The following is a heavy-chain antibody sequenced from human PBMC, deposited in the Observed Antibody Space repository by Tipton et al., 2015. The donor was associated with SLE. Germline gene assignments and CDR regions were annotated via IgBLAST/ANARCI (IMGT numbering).Heavy chain of an antibody. Sequence: TLSLTCTVSGGSISSGSYYWSWIRQPAGKGLEWIGRIYTSGSTNYSPSLKSRVTISVDTSKNQFSLKLSSVTAADTAVYYCARQSYPGLVVYAHNWFDPWGQGTLVTVSS. J-gene: IGHJ5*02. V-gene: IGHV4-61*02. CDR1: GGSISSGSYY. D-gene: IGHD2-8*02. CDR2: IYTSGST. CDR3: ARQSYPGLVVYAHNWFDP.